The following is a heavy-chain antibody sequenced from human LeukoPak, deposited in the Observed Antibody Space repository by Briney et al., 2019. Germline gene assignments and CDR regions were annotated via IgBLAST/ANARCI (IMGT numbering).Heavy chain of an antibody. Sequence: SETLSLTCTVSGGSISSYYWSWIRQPPGKGLEWIGCIYYSGSTNYNPSLKSRVTISVDTSKNQFSLKLSSVTAADTAVYYCARTSADRGVDYWGQGTLVTVSS. D-gene: IGHD3-10*01. CDR2: IYYSGST. CDR1: GGSISSYY. V-gene: IGHV4-59*08. J-gene: IGHJ4*02. CDR3: ARTSADRGVDY.